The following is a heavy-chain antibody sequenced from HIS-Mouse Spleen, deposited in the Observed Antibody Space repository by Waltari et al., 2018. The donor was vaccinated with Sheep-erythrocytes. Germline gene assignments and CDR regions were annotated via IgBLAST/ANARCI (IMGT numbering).Heavy chain of an antibody. CDR2: INHSGST. J-gene: IGHJ3*02. Sequence: QVQLQQWGAGLLKPSETLSLTCAVYGGSFSGYYWSCIRQPPGKGLELIGEINHSGSTNYNPSLKSRVTISVDTSKNQFSLKLSSVTAADTAVYYCALSVDLAGAFDIWGQGTMVTVSS. CDR1: GGSFSGYY. D-gene: IGHD6-19*01. V-gene: IGHV4-34*01. CDR3: ALSVDLAGAFDI.